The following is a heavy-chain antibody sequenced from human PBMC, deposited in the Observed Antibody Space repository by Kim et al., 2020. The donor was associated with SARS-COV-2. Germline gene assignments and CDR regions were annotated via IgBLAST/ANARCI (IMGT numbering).Heavy chain of an antibody. J-gene: IGHJ3*02. CDR3: AADYGGNSDAVAFDI. V-gene: IGHV1-58*01. Sequence: SVKVSCKASGFTFTSSAVQWVRQARGQRLEWIGWIVVGSGNTNYAQKFQERVTITRDMSTSTAYMELSSLRSEDTAVYYCAADYGGNSDAVAFDIWGQGTMVTVSS. CDR2: IVVGSGNT. D-gene: IGHD2-21*02. CDR1: GFTFTSSA.